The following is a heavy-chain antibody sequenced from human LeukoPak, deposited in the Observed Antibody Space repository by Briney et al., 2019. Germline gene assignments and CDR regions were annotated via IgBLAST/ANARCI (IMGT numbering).Heavy chain of an antibody. CDR2: IYHSGST. CDR3: ARISPDILTGWRALDY. D-gene: IGHD3-9*01. V-gene: IGHV4-38-2*02. CDR1: GYSISSGYY. Sequence: PSETLSLTCTVSGYSISSGYYWGWIRQPPGKGLEWIGSIYHSGSTYYNPSLKSRVTTSVDTSKNQFSLKLSSVTAADTAVYYCARISPDILTGWRALDYWGQGTLVTVSS. J-gene: IGHJ4*02.